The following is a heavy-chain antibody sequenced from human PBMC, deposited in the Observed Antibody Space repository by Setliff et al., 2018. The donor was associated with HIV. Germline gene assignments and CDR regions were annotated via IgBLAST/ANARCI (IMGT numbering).Heavy chain of an antibody. CDR1: GYSISTNEW. CDR3: AREPVPYWYFDL. V-gene: IGHV4-28*03. Sequence: PSETLSLTCAVSGYSISTNEWWGWIRQPPGKGLAWIGYISNSGKIYYDPSLNSRVTLSADTSKNQLSLKLTSVTAEDTAVYYCAREPVPYWYFDLWGRGTLVTVSS. J-gene: IGHJ2*01. CDR2: ISNSGKI.